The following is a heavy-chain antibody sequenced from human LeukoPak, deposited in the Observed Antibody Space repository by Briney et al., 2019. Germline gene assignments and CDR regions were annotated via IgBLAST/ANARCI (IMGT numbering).Heavy chain of an antibody. Sequence: PGGSLRLSCAASGFSFSSYGMHWVRQAPGKGLEWVAFIRYDGSNKYYAGSVKGRFTISRDNSKNTLYLQMNSLRAEDTAVYYCAKDLLDYDSSGYLFDYWGQGTLVTVSS. CDR3: AKDLLDYDSSGYLFDY. CDR1: GFSFSSYG. V-gene: IGHV3-30*02. CDR2: IRYDGSNK. D-gene: IGHD3-22*01. J-gene: IGHJ4*02.